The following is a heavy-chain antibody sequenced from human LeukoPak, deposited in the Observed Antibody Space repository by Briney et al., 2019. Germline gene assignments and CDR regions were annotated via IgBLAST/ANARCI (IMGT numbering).Heavy chain of an antibody. D-gene: IGHD1-26*01. CDR2: IYPGDSDT. Sequence: GESLQISCKGSGYSFTSYWIGWVRQIPGKVLEWMGIIYPGDSDTRYSPSFQGQVTISADKSISTAYLQWSSLKASDTAMYYCARRLGGLRGYSDYWGQGTLVTVSS. CDR3: ARRLGGLRGYSDY. J-gene: IGHJ4*02. V-gene: IGHV5-51*01. CDR1: GYSFTSYW.